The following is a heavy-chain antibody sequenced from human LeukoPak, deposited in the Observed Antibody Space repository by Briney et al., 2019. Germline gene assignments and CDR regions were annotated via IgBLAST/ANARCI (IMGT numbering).Heavy chain of an antibody. CDR2: ISSSSSYI. J-gene: IGHJ4*02. V-gene: IGHV3-21*01. Sequence: GGSLRLSCAASGFTFSSYSMNWVRQAPGKGLEWVSSISSSSSYIYYADSVKGRFTISRDNDKNSLYLQMNSLRAEDTAVYYCARDALAYCGGDCYCDYWGQGTLVTVSS. D-gene: IGHD2-21*02. CDR1: GFTFSSYS. CDR3: ARDALAYCGGDCYCDY.